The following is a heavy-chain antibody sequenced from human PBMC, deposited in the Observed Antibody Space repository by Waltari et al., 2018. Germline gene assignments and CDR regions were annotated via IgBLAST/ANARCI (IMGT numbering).Heavy chain of an antibody. CDR3: LVLMSCDY. CDR2: MKPNSGNT. CDR1: GYTFTSYV. V-gene: IGHV1-8*01. Sequence: QVQLVLSGAEVKKPGASVKVSCKPSGYTFTSYVINWVGQATGEGREWMGWMKPNSGNTGYAQKLQGRVTMTRNTTISTDYMVLMSLRSEDAAVYYWLVLMSCDYWGQGTLVIVSS. J-gene: IGHJ4*02. D-gene: IGHD2-8*01.